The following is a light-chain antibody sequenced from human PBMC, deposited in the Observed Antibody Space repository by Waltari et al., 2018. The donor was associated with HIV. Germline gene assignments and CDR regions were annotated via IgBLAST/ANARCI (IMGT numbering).Light chain of an antibody. Sequence: AVVTQEPSLPVSPGGTVTLPCGSSTGPVTSRQHPSWFQQRPGQAPRTLIYDATNKFSWTPARFSGSLLGGKAALTLSGAQPDDEADYYCLLSYSGARPWVFGGGTKLTVL. J-gene: IGLJ3*02. CDR3: LLSYSGARPWV. V-gene: IGLV7-46*01. CDR2: DAT. CDR1: TGPVTSRQH.